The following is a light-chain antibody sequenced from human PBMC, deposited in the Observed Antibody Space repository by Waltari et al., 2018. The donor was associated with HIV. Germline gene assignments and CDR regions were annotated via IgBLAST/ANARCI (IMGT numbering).Light chain of an antibody. CDR3: CSYGSSATFVV. Sequence: QSALTQPASVSGSPGQSITISCTGTSSDVGNYNLVSWYQQYTGKAPKLLIYEVTKRPSGVSSRFSGSKSGNTASLTISDLQSEDEANYYCCSYGSSATFVVFGGGTRVTV. CDR1: SSDVGNYNL. J-gene: IGLJ2*01. V-gene: IGLV2-23*02. CDR2: EVT.